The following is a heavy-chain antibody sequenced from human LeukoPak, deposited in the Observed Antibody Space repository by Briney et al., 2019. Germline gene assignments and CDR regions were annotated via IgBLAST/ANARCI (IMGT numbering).Heavy chain of an antibody. CDR2: MHYSGNT. CDR1: GGSISGHY. J-gene: IGHJ5*02. CDR3: ARDLSPGAAGYNWFDP. D-gene: IGHD6-13*01. V-gene: IGHV4-59*11. Sequence: SETLSLTCTVSGGSISGHYWSWIRQSPGKGLEWIGFMHYSGNTNSNPSLRSRVTISMDTSKNHFSLKMSSVTAADTAVYYCARDLSPGAAGYNWFDPWGQGTLVTVSS.